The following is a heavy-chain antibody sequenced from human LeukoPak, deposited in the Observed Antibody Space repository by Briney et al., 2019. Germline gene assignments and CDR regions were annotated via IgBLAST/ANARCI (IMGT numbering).Heavy chain of an antibody. J-gene: IGHJ5*02. D-gene: IGHD2/OR15-2a*01. V-gene: IGHV1-3*04. CDR3: ARGLSFYHWFDP. Sequence: GWINTGNGNTKYSQKFQGRVTITKDTSASTAYMELSSLTSEDTAFYYCARGLSFYHWFDPWGQGTLVTVSS. CDR2: INTGNGNT.